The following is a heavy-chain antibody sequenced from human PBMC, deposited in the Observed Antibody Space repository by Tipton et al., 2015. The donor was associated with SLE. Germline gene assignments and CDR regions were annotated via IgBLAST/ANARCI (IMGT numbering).Heavy chain of an antibody. V-gene: IGHV4-4*07. CDR3: ARPERGVRLGMDV. D-gene: IGHD3-10*01. CDR2: MYLSGST. J-gene: IGHJ6*02. Sequence: TLSLTCTVSGVSISTYYWAWIRQPAGKGLEWVGRMYLSGSTNYNPSLKSRVTMSVDTSRNQFSLKLSSVTAADTAVYYCARPERGVRLGMDVWGQGTTVTVSS. CDR1: GVSISTYY.